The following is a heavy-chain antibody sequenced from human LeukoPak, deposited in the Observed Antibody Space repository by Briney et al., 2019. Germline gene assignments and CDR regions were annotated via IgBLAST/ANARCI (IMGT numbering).Heavy chain of an antibody. CDR3: ANRYCSGGSCYSYYFDY. Sequence: SETLSLTCTVSGGSISSSSYYWGWIRQPPGKGLEWIGEINHSGSTNYNPSLKSRVTISVDTSKNQFSLKLSSVTAADTAVYYCANRYCSGGSCYSYYFDYWGQGTLVTVSS. J-gene: IGHJ4*02. CDR2: INHSGST. V-gene: IGHV4-39*07. D-gene: IGHD2-15*01. CDR1: GGSISSSSYY.